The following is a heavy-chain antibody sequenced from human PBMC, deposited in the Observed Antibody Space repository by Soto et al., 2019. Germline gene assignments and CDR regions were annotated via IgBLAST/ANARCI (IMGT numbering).Heavy chain of an antibody. CDR3: AHVRVGVVPTAMANWFDP. J-gene: IGHJ5*02. CDR2: IYWDDDK. CDR1: GFSLSTSGVG. V-gene: IGHV2-5*02. Sequence: QITLKESGPTLVKPTQTLTLTCTFSGFSLSTSGVGVGWIRQPPGKALEWLALIYWDDDKRYSPSLKSRLTTTKDISKNEVVLTMTKMDPVDTATYYCAHVRVGVVPTAMANWFDPWGQGTLVTVSS. D-gene: IGHD2-2*01.